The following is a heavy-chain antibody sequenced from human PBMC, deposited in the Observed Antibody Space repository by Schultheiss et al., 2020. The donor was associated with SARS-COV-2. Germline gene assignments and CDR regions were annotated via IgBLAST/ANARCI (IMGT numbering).Heavy chain of an antibody. J-gene: IGHJ4*02. V-gene: IGHV3-30*14. CDR3: AREYYDSSGYWNY. D-gene: IGHD3-22*01. Sequence: GGSLRLSCAASGFTFSSYAMHWVRQAPGKGLEWVAVISYDGSNKYYADSVKGRFTISRENAKNSLYLQMNSLRAEDTAVYYCAREYYDSSGYWNYWGQGTLVTVSS. CDR1: GFTFSSYA. CDR2: ISYDGSNK.